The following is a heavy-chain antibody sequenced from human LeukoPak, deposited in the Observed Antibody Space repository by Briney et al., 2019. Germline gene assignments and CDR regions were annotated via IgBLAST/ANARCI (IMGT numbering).Heavy chain of an antibody. Sequence: PSETLSLTCTVSGGSISSSSYYWGWIRQPPGKGLEWIGSIYYSGSTYYNPSLKSRVTISVDTSKNQFSLKLSSVTAADTAVYYCARVAATLLSFDYWGQRTLVTLSS. CDR1: GGSISSSSYY. CDR3: ARVAATLLSFDY. D-gene: IGHD2-15*01. J-gene: IGHJ4*02. V-gene: IGHV4-39*07. CDR2: IYYSGST.